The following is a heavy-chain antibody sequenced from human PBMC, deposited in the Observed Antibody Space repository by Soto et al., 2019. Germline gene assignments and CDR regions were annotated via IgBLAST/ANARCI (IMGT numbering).Heavy chain of an antibody. CDR2: ISYDGSNK. Sequence: LRLSCTASGFTFSSYAMHWVRQAPGKGLEWVAVISYDGSNKYYADSVKGRFTISRDNSKNTLYLQMDSLRAEDMAVYYCARAKRDSSSSPGFFNGMDVWGQGTTVTVSS. J-gene: IGHJ6*02. CDR3: ARAKRDSSSSPGFFNGMDV. CDR1: GFTFSSYA. V-gene: IGHV3-30-3*01. D-gene: IGHD6-6*01.